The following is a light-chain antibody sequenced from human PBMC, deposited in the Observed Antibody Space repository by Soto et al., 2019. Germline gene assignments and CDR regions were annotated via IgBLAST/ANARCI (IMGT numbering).Light chain of an antibody. J-gene: IGKJ1*01. CDR3: QQYGRSGT. V-gene: IGKV3D-15*01. CDR1: QGVSRK. Sequence: IDLTQSPATLSVAPGERVTFSCRASQGVSRKLAWYENKPGQAPRVLISGASTGATGIPARFSGSVSGTDFTLTISRLEPEECAVYYCQQYGRSGTFGQGTRWIS. CDR2: GAS.